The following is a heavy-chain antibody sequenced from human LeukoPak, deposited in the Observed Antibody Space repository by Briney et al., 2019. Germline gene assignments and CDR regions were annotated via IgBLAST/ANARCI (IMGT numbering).Heavy chain of an antibody. CDR2: IYYSGST. CDR1: GGSISSYY. Sequence: SETLSLTCTVSGGSISSYYWSWIRQPPGKGLEWIGYIYYSGSTNYNPSLKSRVTISVDTSKNQFSLKLNSVTAADTAVYYCARGGSYGTPLDYWGQGTLVTVSS. D-gene: IGHD1-26*01. J-gene: IGHJ4*02. CDR3: ARGGSYGTPLDY. V-gene: IGHV4-59*12.